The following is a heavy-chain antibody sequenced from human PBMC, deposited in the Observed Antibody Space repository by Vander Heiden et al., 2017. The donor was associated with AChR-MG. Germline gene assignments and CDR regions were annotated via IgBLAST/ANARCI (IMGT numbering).Heavy chain of an antibody. Sequence: QVQLVQSGAEVKKPGSSVKVSCKASGGPFSSYAFSWVRQAPGQGLEWMGRIIPILGIANYAQKFQGRVTITADKSTSTAYMELSSLRSEDTAVYYCARADYDILTGYSRSADYWGQGTLVTVSS. CDR1: GGPFSSYA. CDR3: ARADYDILTGYSRSADY. J-gene: IGHJ4*02. CDR2: IIPILGIA. V-gene: IGHV1-69*04. D-gene: IGHD3-9*01.